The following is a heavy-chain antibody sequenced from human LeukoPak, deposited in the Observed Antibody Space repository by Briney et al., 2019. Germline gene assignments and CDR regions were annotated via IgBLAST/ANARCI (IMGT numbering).Heavy chain of an antibody. V-gene: IGHV3-23*01. CDR3: AKDAPGRWLQFVAFDI. CDR2: ISGSGGST. J-gene: IGHJ3*02. D-gene: IGHD5-24*01. CDR1: GFTFSSYA. Sequence: GGSLRLSCAASGFTFSSYAMSWVRQAPGKGLEWVSAISGSGGSTYYADSVKGRFTISRDNSKNTLYLQMNSLRAEDTAVYYCAKDAPGRWLQFVAFDIWGQGTMVTVSS.